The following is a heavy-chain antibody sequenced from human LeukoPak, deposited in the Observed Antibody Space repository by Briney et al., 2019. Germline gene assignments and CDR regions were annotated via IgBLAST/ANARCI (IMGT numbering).Heavy chain of an antibody. Sequence: GGSLRLSCAASGFTFNSYAMSWVRQAPGKGLEWVSAISGSGGSTYYADSVKGRFTISRDNSKNTLYLQMNSLRAEDTAVYYCAKGLYSSGWYFDYWGQGTLDTVSS. J-gene: IGHJ4*02. CDR1: GFTFNSYA. CDR3: AKGLYSSGWYFDY. V-gene: IGHV3-23*01. CDR2: ISGSGGST. D-gene: IGHD6-19*01.